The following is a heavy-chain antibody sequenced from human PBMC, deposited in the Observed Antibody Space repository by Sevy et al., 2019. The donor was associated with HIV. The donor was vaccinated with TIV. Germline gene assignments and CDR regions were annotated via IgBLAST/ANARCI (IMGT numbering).Heavy chain of an antibody. CDR3: ARDRDLSGSYLEYYYYAMDV. Sequence: ASVKVSCKASGYTFITYYVHWVRQAPGQGLEWMGLIDPSGSTRYAQKFQGRVSMPGATSTTTVYMELSSLTSEDTAVYYCARDRDLSGSYLEYYYYAMDVWGQGTTVTVSS. CDR1: GYTFITYY. V-gene: IGHV1-46*01. CDR2: IDPSGST. J-gene: IGHJ6*02. D-gene: IGHD1-26*01.